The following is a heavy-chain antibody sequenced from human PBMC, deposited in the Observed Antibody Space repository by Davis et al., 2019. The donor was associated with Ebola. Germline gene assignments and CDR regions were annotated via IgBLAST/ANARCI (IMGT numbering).Heavy chain of an antibody. J-gene: IGHJ6*02. D-gene: IGHD2-8*01. CDR1: GYTFTSYA. V-gene: IGHV1-3*01. CDR2: INAGNGNT. CDR3: ARSGCTNGVCSAHYYYYGMDV. Sequence: AASVKVSCKASGYTFTSYAMHWVRQAPGQRLEWMGWINAGNGNTKYSQKFQGRVTITRDTSASTAYMELSRLRSEDTAVYYCARSGCTNGVCSAHYYYYGMDVWGQGTTVTVSS.